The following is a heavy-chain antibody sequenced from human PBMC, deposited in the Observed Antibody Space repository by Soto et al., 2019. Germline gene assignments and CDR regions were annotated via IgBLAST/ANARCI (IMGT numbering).Heavy chain of an antibody. CDR2: LYYTGAA. CDR1: GGSINSGDYY. Sequence: QVQLQESGPGLVKPSQTLSLNCSVSGGSINSGDYYWTWIRQHAGRGLEWIGYLYYTGAAYYNPSLKSRVTISVDTSKTQFSLQLSSVTAADTAVYYCARVDVDGGLVVAMDVWGQGSTVAVSS. CDR3: ARVDVDGGLVVAMDV. V-gene: IGHV4-31*03. D-gene: IGHD2-15*01. J-gene: IGHJ6*02.